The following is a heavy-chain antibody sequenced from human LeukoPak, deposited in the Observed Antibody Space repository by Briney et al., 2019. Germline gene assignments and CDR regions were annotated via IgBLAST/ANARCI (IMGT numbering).Heavy chain of an antibody. J-gene: IGHJ4*02. CDR2: NSGSGGST. Sequence: GGSLRPSCATPGITFSSYAMRWGRQAPGKGAEWGSANSGSGGSTYYADSVKGRFTISRDNSKNTLYLQMNSLRAEDTAVYYCAKVARSKTTVTTYFDYWGQGTLVTVSS. D-gene: IGHD4-11*01. CDR1: GITFSSYA. CDR3: AKVARSKTTVTTYFDY. V-gene: IGHV3-23*01.